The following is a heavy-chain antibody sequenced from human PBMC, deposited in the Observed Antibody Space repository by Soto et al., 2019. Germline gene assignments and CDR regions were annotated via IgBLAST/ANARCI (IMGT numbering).Heavy chain of an antibody. Sequence: LRLPCAAAASHFGSYKMHSVRQAPRDGLAMASSTFYDGSINYYADSVKGRFTMSRDNSKNLLYLQMNSLRTEDTAVYYCVRRSTVTYFSLYF. CDR3: VRRSTVTYFSLYF. CDR1: ASHFGSYK. CDR2: TFYDGSIN. D-gene: IGHD4-17*01. V-gene: IGHV3-30*04. J-gene: IGHJ1*01.